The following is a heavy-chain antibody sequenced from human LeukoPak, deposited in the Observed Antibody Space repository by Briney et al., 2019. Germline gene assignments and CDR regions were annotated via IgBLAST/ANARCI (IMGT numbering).Heavy chain of an antibody. V-gene: IGHV3-23*01. D-gene: IGHD5-12*01. CDR1: GFRFSNYA. Sequence: GGSLRLSCAPSGFRFSNYAMNWVRQAPGKGLEWVSVIIGSSGATFYADSVKGRFTISRDNSKNTLFLQMNSLRAEDTALYYCAKGAYDYIEMGYIDYWGQGTLVTVSS. CDR3: AKGAYDYIEMGYIDY. CDR2: IIGSSGAT. J-gene: IGHJ4*02.